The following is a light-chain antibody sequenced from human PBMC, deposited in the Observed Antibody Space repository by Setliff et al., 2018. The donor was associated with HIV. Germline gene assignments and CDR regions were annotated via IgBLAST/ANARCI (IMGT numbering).Light chain of an antibody. CDR2: RNK. CDR1: SSNIGAGYD. CDR3: SLKRRSSTV. J-gene: IGLJ1*01. V-gene: IGLV1-40*01. Sequence: QSVLTQPPSVSGAPGQRVTISCTGSSSNIGAGYDVHWYQHLPGRAPKLLIYRNKNRPSGVPDRFSGSKSGNTASLTISGLQAEDAAHYYCSLKRRSSTVFATGTKVTVL.